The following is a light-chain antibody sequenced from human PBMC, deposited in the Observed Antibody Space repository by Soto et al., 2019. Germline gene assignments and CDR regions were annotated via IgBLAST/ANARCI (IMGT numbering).Light chain of an antibody. Sequence: DIQMTQSPSTLSASVGDRVTITCRASQSIRSWLAWYQQKPGKAPKLLIYAASNLESGVPSRFGGSGSGTEFSLTISSLQPDDSATYYCQQYNSYSWTFGQGTKVEIK. CDR3: QQYNSYSWT. J-gene: IGKJ1*01. CDR2: AAS. V-gene: IGKV1-5*03. CDR1: QSIRSW.